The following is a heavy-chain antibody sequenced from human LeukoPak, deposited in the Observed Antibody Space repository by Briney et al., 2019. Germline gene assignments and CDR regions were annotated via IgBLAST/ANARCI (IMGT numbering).Heavy chain of an antibody. J-gene: IGHJ4*02. V-gene: IGHV3-66*01. CDR1: GFTVSSNY. CDR3: AAVVITRRDYFDY. Sequence: HPGGSLRLSCAASGFTVSSNYMSWVRQAPGKGLEWVSVIYSGGSTYYADSVKGRFTISRDNSKNTLYLQMNSLRAEDTAVYYCAAVVITRRDYFDYWGQGTLVTVSS. CDR2: IYSGGST. D-gene: IGHD3-22*01.